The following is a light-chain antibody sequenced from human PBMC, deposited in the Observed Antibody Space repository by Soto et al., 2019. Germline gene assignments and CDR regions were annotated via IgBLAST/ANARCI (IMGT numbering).Light chain of an antibody. CDR3: QQSYINTVT. V-gene: IGKV1-39*01. Sequence: DIQMTQSPSSLSASVRYRVTITCRASQSIRSYLNWYQQKPGKAPKLLIYAASSLQSGVPSRLSGSGYGTDLTLTISSLKNEDFETYYCQQSYINTVTFGQGTKVDIK. J-gene: IGKJ1*01. CDR1: QSIRSY. CDR2: AAS.